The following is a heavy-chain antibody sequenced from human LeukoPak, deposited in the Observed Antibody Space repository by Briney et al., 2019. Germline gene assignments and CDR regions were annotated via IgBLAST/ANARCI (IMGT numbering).Heavy chain of an antibody. J-gene: IGHJ4*02. Sequence: GGSLTLSCPASGFTFNMYGLNWDRQPPGKGLEWVSYISHTSYNIYYVDSVKGRFAMSRDNGKNSLYLQMNSLRIEDTAVYYCARAFRHGYDYWGQGTLVTVSS. CDR3: ARAFRHGYDY. V-gene: IGHV3-48*04. CDR1: GFTFNMYG. CDR2: ISHTSYNI. D-gene: IGHD5-24*01.